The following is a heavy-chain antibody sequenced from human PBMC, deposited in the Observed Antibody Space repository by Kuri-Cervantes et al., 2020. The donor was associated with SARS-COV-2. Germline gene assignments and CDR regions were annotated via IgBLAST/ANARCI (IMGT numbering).Heavy chain of an antibody. Sequence: ASVKVSCKASGYTFTGYYMHWVRQAPGQGLEWMGWINPNSGGTNYAQKFQGRVTMTRDTSKNQFSLKLSSVTAADTAVYYCAREPPGWLRNSGENWYFDLWGRGTLVTVSS. CDR1: GYTFTGYY. J-gene: IGHJ2*01. CDR3: AREPPGWLRNSGENWYFDL. CDR2: INPNSGGT. V-gene: IGHV1-2*02. D-gene: IGHD5-12*01.